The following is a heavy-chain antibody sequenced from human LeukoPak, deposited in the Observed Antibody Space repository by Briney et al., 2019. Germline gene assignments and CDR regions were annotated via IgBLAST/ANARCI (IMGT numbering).Heavy chain of an antibody. V-gene: IGHV5-51*01. CDR3: ARQEGYCSSTSCYSDFDY. J-gene: IGHJ4*02. CDR2: IYPGDSDT. CDR1: GYSFTNYW. Sequence: GESLKISCKGSGYSFTNYWIGWVRQMPGKGLEWMGIIYPGDSDTRCSPSFQGQVTISADKSISTAYLQWSSLKASDTAMYYCARQEGYCSSTSCYSDFDYWGQGTLVTVSS. D-gene: IGHD2-2*02.